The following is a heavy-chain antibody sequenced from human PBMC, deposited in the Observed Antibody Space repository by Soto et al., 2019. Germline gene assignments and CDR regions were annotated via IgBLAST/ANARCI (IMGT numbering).Heavy chain of an antibody. D-gene: IGHD6-19*01. V-gene: IGHV4-39*01. Sequence: SETLSLTCTVSCGSISSSSYYWGWIRQPPGKGLGWIGSIYYSGSTYYNPSLKSRVTISVDTSKNQFSLKLSSVTAADTAVYYCASLGHGGRRAGEIGYWGQGTLVTVSS. CDR1: CGSISSSSYY. CDR3: ASLGHGGRRAGEIGY. CDR2: IYYSGST. J-gene: IGHJ4*02.